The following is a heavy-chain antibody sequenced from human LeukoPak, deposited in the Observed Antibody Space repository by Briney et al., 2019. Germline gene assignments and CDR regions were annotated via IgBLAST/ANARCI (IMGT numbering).Heavy chain of an antibody. CDR3: ARGGPYDSSGHLDW. D-gene: IGHD3-22*01. CDR2: MNPNSANT. Sequence: ASVKVSCKASGYTFTSYDINWVRQATGQGLEWMGWMNPNSANTGYAQKFQGRVTVTRNTAITTAYMELSSLTSEDTAVYYCARGGPYDSSGHLDWWGQGTLVTVSS. J-gene: IGHJ4*02. CDR1: GYTFTSYD. V-gene: IGHV1-8*01.